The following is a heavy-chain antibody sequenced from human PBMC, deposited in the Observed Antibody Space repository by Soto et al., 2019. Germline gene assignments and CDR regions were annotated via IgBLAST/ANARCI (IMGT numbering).Heavy chain of an antibody. Sequence: EVQLVESGGGLVQPGGSLSLSCAGSGFTFSSYSMNWVRQAPGTGLEWVSYISSSSSTIYYADSVKGRVTISRDNAKKSLYLQMNSLRAEDTAVYYCARDSMTGLNGFDPWGQGTPVTVSS. CDR1: GFTFSSYS. V-gene: IGHV3-48*01. CDR2: ISSSSSTI. D-gene: IGHD3-9*01. J-gene: IGHJ5*02. CDR3: ARDSMTGLNGFDP.